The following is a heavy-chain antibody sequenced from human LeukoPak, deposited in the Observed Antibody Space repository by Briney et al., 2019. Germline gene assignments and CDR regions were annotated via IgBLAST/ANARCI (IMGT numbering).Heavy chain of an antibody. CDR2: IYSGGHT. Sequence: GGSLRLSCAASGFTVTSSYMSWVRQAPGKGLEWVSVIYSGGHTDYADSVKGRFTISRDNSKNTLYLQMNSLRAEDTAVYYCAKDQWELRPRGAFDIWGQGTMVTVSS. CDR1: GFTVTSSY. V-gene: IGHV3-53*01. CDR3: AKDQWELRPRGAFDI. J-gene: IGHJ3*02. D-gene: IGHD1-26*01.